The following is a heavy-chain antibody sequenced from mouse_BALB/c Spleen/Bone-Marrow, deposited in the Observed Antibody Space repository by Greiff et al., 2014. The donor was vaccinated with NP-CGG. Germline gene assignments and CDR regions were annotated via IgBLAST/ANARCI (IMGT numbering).Heavy chain of an antibody. CDR1: GYTFTDHI. Sequence: VQVVESGAELASPGASVTLSCKASGYTFTDHIMNWVKKRPGQGLEWIGRIYPVSGETNYNQKFMGKATFSVDRSSSIVYMVLNSLTSEDPAVYYCGRGNYGSSYAMDYWGQGTSVTVSS. V-gene: IGHV1-11*01. CDR3: GRGNYGSSYAMDY. J-gene: IGHJ4*01. CDR2: IYPVSGET. D-gene: IGHD1-1*01.